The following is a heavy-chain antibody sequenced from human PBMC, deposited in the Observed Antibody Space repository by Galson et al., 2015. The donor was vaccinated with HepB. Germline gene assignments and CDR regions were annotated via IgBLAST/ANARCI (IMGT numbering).Heavy chain of an antibody. CDR1: GYTLIRLS. J-gene: IGHJ4*02. CDR2: FDPEDGKR. D-gene: IGHD1-7*01. CDR3: ATGRTTGTLYYFDY. Sequence: SVKVSCKVSGYTLIRLSMHWVRQAPGKGLEWMGGFDPEDGKRTYAQKFQGRVTMTEDTSIDTAYMELSSLRSEDTAVFYCATGRTTGTLYYFDYWGQGTLVTVSS. V-gene: IGHV1-24*01.